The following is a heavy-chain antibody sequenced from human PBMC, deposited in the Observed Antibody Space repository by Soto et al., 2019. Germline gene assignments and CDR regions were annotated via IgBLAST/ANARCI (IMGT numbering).Heavy chain of an antibody. CDR1: GFSVSRNY. J-gene: IGHJ4*02. CDR3: ARVPWSL. D-gene: IGHD1-26*01. V-gene: IGHV3-53*02. CDR2: GYSGGAT. Sequence: QLVETGGGLIQPGTSLTLSCAASGFSVSRNYLTWVRQAPGKGLEWVSCGYSGGATFYADSVKGRFILSRDDSHNTMYLQMNNLRAEDTAVYYGARVPWSLWGRGTLVTVAS.